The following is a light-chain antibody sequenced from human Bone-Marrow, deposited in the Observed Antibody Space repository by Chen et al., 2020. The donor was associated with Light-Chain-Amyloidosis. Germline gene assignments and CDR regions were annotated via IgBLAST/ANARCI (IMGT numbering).Light chain of an antibody. Sequence: ENVLTQFPATLPLSPGESATLSCRATHSVSTSLAWYQQKVGQPPRLLIYDASSRATGIPARFSGSGSGTDFTLTSANVEPDDFAVYYCQQRSHWPLTFGGGTKVEI. CDR1: HSVSTS. CDR2: DAS. V-gene: IGKV3-11*01. J-gene: IGKJ4*01. CDR3: QQRSHWPLT.